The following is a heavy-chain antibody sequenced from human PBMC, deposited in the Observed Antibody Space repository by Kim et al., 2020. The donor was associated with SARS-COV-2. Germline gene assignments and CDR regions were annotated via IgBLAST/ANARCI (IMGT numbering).Heavy chain of an antibody. CDR2: IKQDGSEK. CDR1: GFTFSSYW. CDR3: ARDERFATVTTVYYYGMDV. V-gene: IGHV3-7*01. J-gene: IGHJ6*02. D-gene: IGHD4-4*01. Sequence: GGSLRLSCAASGFTFSSYWMSWVRQAPGKGLEWVANIKQDGSEKYYVDSVKGRFTISRDNAKNSLYLQMNSLRAEDTAVYYCARDERFATVTTVYYYGMDVWGQGTTVTVSS.